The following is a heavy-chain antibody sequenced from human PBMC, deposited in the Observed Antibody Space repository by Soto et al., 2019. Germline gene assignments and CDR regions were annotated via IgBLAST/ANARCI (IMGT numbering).Heavy chain of an antibody. Sequence: SETLSLTCAVYGGSFSGYYWSWIRQPPGKGLEWIGEINHSGSTNYNPSLRSRVTISVDTSKNQFSLKLSSVTAADTAVYYCARGRGYSGYDKYYFDYWGQGTLVTVSS. CDR3: ARGRGYSGYDKYYFDY. CDR1: GGSFSGYY. V-gene: IGHV4-34*01. D-gene: IGHD5-12*01. J-gene: IGHJ4*02. CDR2: INHSGST.